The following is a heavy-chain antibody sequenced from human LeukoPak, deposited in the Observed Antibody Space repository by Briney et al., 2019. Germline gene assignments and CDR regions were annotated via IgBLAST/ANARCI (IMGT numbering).Heavy chain of an antibody. J-gene: IGHJ5*02. Sequence: SETLSLTCTVSGGSISSDCWSWIRQPPGKGLEWIGYIYYSGSTNYNPSLKSRVTISVDTSKNQFSLKLSSVTAADKAVYYCARDRGYCSGGSCYRWFDPWGQGTLVTVSS. CDR1: GGSISSDC. D-gene: IGHD2-15*01. V-gene: IGHV4-59*01. CDR2: IYYSGST. CDR3: ARDRGYCSGGSCYRWFDP.